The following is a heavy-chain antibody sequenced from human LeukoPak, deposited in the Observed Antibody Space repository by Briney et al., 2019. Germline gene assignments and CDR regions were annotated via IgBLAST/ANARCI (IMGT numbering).Heavy chain of an antibody. V-gene: IGHV3-33*01. J-gene: IGHJ4*02. CDR2: IWYDGSNK. D-gene: IGHD5-12*01. CDR1: GFTFSSYG. Sequence: GGSLRLSCAASGFTFSSYGMHWVRRAPGKGLEWVAVIWYDGSNKYYADSVKGRFTISRDNSKNTLYLQMNSLRAEDTAVYYCARDKYSGYGGGGGFDYWGQGTLVTVSS. CDR3: ARDKYSGYGGGGGFDY.